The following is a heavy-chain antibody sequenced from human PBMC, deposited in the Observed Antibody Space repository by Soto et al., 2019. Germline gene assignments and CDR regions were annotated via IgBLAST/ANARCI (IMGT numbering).Heavy chain of an antibody. CDR3: AKGAGGRHYSGSSFDY. J-gene: IGHJ4*02. V-gene: IGHV3-23*01. CDR1: GFTFSSYA. D-gene: IGHD6-6*01. Sequence: EVPLLESGGGLVQPGGSLRLSCAASGFTFSSYAMSWVRQAPGKGLEWVSAISGSGGSTYYADSVKGRFTITRDDXQXXLYLQMNSLSAEDTAVYYCAKGAGGRHYSGSSFDYWGQGTLVTVCS. CDR2: ISGSGGST.